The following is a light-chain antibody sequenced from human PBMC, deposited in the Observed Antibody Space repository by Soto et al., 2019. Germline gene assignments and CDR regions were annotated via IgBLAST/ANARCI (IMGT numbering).Light chain of an antibody. Sequence: DLPMTQSPSSLSASLGDRVTITCRASQDISVYLAWFQQKPGKVPKLLIYAASTLQSGVPSRFSGSGSGTDFTLTISSLQPEDVATYYCQKYNSAPLTFGGGTKVEIK. CDR1: QDISVY. V-gene: IGKV1-27*01. J-gene: IGKJ4*01. CDR2: AAS. CDR3: QKYNSAPLT.